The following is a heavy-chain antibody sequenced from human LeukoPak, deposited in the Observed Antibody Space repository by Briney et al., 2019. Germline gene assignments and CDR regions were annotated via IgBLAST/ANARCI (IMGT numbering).Heavy chain of an antibody. CDR1: GFTFSSYA. CDR3: SGGGSIEVTGY. D-gene: IGHD2-21*02. J-gene: IGHJ4*02. Sequence: GGSLRLSCAASGFTFSSYAMSWVRQAPGKGLEWVSTISGSGGSTYSSDSVKGRFTISRDNAKNTLYLQMNSLRAEGTAVYYCSGGGSIEVTGYWGQGTLVTVSS. V-gene: IGHV3-23*01. CDR2: ISGSGGST.